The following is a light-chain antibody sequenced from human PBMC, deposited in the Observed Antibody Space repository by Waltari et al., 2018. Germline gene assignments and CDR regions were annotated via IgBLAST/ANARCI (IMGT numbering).Light chain of an antibody. V-gene: IGLV1-44*01. Sequence: QSVLTQPHSASGTPGQRVTISCSGSSSNIGSRPVNWYQQFPGTTPKLLIHDSNQRPSGVPDRFSGSKSGTSASLAISGLQSEDEADYYCVAWDVSLSGYVFGTGTKVTVL. CDR1: SSNIGSRP. CDR3: VAWDVSLSGYV. J-gene: IGLJ1*01. CDR2: DSN.